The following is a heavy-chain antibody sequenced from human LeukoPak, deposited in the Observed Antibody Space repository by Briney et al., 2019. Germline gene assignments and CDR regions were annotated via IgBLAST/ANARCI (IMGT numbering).Heavy chain of an antibody. D-gene: IGHD2-21*02. Sequence: TGGSLRLSCTASGLTFPNYAMTWVRQAPGQGLEWVSSIKANGATTYYANSVRGRFTISRDNSKNTLYLHLSSLRAEDTAIYFCAVGSDCSSWGQGTLVAVSS. CDR3: AVGSDCSS. CDR2: IKANGATT. V-gene: IGHV3-23*01. CDR1: GLTFPNYA. J-gene: IGHJ5*02.